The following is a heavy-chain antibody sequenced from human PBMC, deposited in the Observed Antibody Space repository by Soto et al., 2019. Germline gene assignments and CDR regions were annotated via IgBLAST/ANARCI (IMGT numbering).Heavy chain of an antibody. D-gene: IGHD3-16*01. CDR2: IKEGGNDK. CDR1: GFGFSYYS. J-gene: IGHJ4*02. Sequence: GGSLRLSCAASGFGFSYYSMSLVRQAPGKGLEWVASIKEGGNDKYYVDSVKDRFTISRDNAKNSLYLQMNSLRAEDTALYYYATHWGWRFGYWGQGALVTVSS. CDR3: ATHWGWRFGY. V-gene: IGHV3-7*05.